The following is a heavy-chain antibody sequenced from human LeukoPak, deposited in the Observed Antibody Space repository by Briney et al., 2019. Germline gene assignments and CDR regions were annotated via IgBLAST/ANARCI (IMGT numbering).Heavy chain of an antibody. D-gene: IGHD5-12*01. CDR1: GVSIKTNSDY. J-gene: IGHJ5*02. Sequence: SETLSLTCTVSGVSIKTNSDYWGWLRQPLGKGLEWIGSIYHVGGTYYNPSLKSRVIISIDTSKNQFSLKLTSVTAADTAIYYCARDGRSGYEDLWGPGTLVTVSS. V-gene: IGHV4-39*07. CDR2: IYHVGGT. CDR3: ARDGRSGYEDL.